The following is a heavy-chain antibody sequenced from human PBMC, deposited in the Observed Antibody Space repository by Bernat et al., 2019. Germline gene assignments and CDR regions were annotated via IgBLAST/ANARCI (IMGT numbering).Heavy chain of an antibody. D-gene: IGHD3-16*01. Sequence: QVQLVQSGAEVKKPGASLKISCKASGYTFSSYGMHWVRQAPGKGLEWVAVIWYDGSNKYYADSVKGRFTISRDNSKNTLYLQMHSLRTEDTAVYYCAKDGSRGIQLGEFGTLGMDVWGQGTTVTVSS. CDR1: GYTFSSYG. J-gene: IGHJ6*02. CDR2: IWYDGSNK. V-gene: IGHV3-30*02. CDR3: AKDGSRGIQLGEFGTLGMDV.